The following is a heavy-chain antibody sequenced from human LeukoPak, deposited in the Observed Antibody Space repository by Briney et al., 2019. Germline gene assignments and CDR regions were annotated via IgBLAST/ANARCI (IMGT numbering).Heavy chain of an antibody. J-gene: IGHJ6*02. CDR2: ISGSGSST. D-gene: IGHD5-24*01. Sequence: GGSLRLSCAASGFTFSSYAMSWVRQAPGKGLEWVSAISGSGSSTYYADSVKGRFTISRDNSKNTLYLQMNSLRAEDTAVYYCAKMWRVEMATTPVGYYYGMDVWGQGTTVTVSS. CDR1: GFTFSSYA. CDR3: AKMWRVEMATTPVGYYYGMDV. V-gene: IGHV3-23*01.